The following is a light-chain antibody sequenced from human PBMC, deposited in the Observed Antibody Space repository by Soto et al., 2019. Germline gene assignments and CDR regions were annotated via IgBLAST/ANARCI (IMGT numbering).Light chain of an antibody. CDR3: SSYVGSTTVV. Sequence: QSALTQPASVSGSPGQSITISCTGISSDLGTYNLVSWYQQHPGKAPKLMIYEDTKRPSGVSNRFSGPKSGNTASLTISGLQAEDEADYYCSSYVGSTTVVFGGGTKLTVL. V-gene: IGLV2-23*01. J-gene: IGLJ2*01. CDR1: SSDLGTYNL. CDR2: EDT.